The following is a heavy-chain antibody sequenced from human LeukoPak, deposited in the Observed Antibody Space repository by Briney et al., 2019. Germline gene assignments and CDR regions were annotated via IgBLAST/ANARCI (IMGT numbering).Heavy chain of an antibody. Sequence: SETLSLTCSISGESFSTYYWSWIRQPPGKGLEWIGCIYYSGSANYNPSLKSRVTMSLDTSKSQFSLSLTSVTAADTALYYCARQRYSYGHFDYWGQGTLVTVSS. CDR3: ARQRYSYGHFDY. J-gene: IGHJ4*02. CDR1: GESFSTYY. CDR2: IYYSGSA. V-gene: IGHV4-59*08. D-gene: IGHD5-18*01.